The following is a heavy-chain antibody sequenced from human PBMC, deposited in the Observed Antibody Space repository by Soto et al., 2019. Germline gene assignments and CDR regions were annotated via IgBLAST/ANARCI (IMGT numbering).Heavy chain of an antibody. CDR1: GGSIRDYF. CDR3: ARRDGYNNNFDY. V-gene: IGHV4-59*01. D-gene: IGHD4-4*01. Sequence: SETLSLTCTVSGGSIRDYFWTWIRQPPGKGLEWIGYIYYSGRTNYNPSLKSRVSISVDTSKNHFSLQLRSVTAADTAVYYCARRDGYNNNFDYWGQGTLVTVSS. J-gene: IGHJ4*02. CDR2: IYYSGRT.